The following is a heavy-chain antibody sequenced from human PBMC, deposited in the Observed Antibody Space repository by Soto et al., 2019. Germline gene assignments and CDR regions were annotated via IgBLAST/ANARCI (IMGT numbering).Heavy chain of an antibody. V-gene: IGHV5-10-1*01. J-gene: IGHJ6*02. CDR2: IDPSDSYT. Sequence: PGESLKISCKGSGYSFTSYWISWVRQMPGKGLEWMGRIDPSDSYTNYSPSFQGHVTISADKSISTAYLQWSSLKASDTAMYYCARQWGNIVVVTATHYYYYGMDVWGQGTTVTAP. CDR3: ARQWGNIVVVTATHYYYYGMDV. D-gene: IGHD2-21*02. CDR1: GYSFTSYW.